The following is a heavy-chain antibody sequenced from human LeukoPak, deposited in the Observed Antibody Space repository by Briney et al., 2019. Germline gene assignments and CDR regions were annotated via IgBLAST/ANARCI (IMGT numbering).Heavy chain of an antibody. Sequence: GGSLRLSCAASGFTFSTYAMSWVRQAPGKGLEWVSGITGRGGSTYYADSVKGRFTISRDNSKNTLYLQMNSLRAEDTAVYYCAKVSGGARYYFDYWGQGTLVTVSS. J-gene: IGHJ4*02. CDR2: ITGRGGST. D-gene: IGHD2-8*02. CDR3: AKVSGGARYYFDY. V-gene: IGHV3-23*01. CDR1: GFTFSTYA.